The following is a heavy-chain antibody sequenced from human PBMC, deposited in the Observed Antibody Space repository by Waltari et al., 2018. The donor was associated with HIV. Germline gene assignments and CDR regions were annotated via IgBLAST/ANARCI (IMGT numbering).Heavy chain of an antibody. V-gene: IGHV3-7*03. CDR2: IRRGNNEK. CDR1: GFDFTHYS. D-gene: IGHD3-10*01. Sequence: DVYLVESGGGVVTLGGSIRLTCEASGFDFTHYSMSGVRQSPVRGLGWVSSIRRGNNEKHYLDSVRGRFVISRDNAESSVYLQMESLREEDTATYFCVRDDPGYGPIDYWGQGTRVTV. J-gene: IGHJ4*02. CDR3: VRDDPGYGPIDY.